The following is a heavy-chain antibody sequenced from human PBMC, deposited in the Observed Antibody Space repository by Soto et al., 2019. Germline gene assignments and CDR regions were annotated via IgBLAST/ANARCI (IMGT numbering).Heavy chain of an antibody. J-gene: IGHJ6*02. Sequence: QITLKESGPPLMKPTQTLTLTCTFSAFSLSTGGVGVGWIRQPPGKALEGLALIYWDDDKRYSPSLRSRLTITKDTSKNQVVLTMTNMDPVDTATYYCIQSRCGGDCLQSYASYYYYGMDVWGQGTTVTVSS. D-gene: IGHD2-21*02. CDR2: IYWDDDK. V-gene: IGHV2-5*02. CDR3: IQSRCGGDCLQSYASYYYYGMDV. CDR1: AFSLSTGGVG.